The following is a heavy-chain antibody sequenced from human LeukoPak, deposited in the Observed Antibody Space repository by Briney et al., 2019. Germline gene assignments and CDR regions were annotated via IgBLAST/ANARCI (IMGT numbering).Heavy chain of an antibody. V-gene: IGHV1-18*04. CDR2: ISAYNGNT. J-gene: IGHJ6*04. Sequence: ASVKVSFKASGYTFTIYGISWVRQAQGQGLEGMGWISAYNGNTNYTQKLQGRVTITTDTSTSTAYMELRSLRSDDTAVYYCARDLVSGYSYGYDYYGMDVWGKGTTVTVSS. D-gene: IGHD5-18*01. CDR1: GYTFTIYG. CDR3: ARDLVSGYSYGYDYYGMDV.